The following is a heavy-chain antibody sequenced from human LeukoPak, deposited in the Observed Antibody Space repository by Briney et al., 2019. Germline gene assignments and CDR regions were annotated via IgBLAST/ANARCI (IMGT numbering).Heavy chain of an antibody. J-gene: IGHJ4*02. CDR3: ARVKEAAAGQPFDY. CDR1: GGTFSSYA. Sequence: ASVKVSCKASGGTFSSYAISWVRQAPGQGPEWMGGIIPIFGTANYAQKFQGRVTITADESTSTAYMELSSLRSEDTAVYYCARVKEAAAGQPFDYWGQGTLVTVSS. V-gene: IGHV1-69*13. CDR2: IIPIFGTA. D-gene: IGHD6-13*01.